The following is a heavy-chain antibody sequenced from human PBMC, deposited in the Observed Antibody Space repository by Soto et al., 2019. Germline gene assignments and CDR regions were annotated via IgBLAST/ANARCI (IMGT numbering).Heavy chain of an antibody. V-gene: IGHV4-31*03. CDR3: ALLGSVDYYGSGSYYGMDV. Sequence: PSETLSLTCTVSGGSISSGGYYWSWIRQHPGKDLEWIGYIYYSGSTYYNPSLKSRVTISVDTSKNQFSLKLSSVIAADTAVYYFALLGSVDYYGSGSYYGMDVWGQGTTVTVSS. CDR1: GGSISSGGYY. CDR2: IYYSGST. D-gene: IGHD3-10*01. J-gene: IGHJ6*02.